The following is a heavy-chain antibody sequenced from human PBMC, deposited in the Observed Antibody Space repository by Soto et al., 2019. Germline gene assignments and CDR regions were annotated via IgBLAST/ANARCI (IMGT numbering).Heavy chain of an antibody. J-gene: IGHJ6*02. CDR1: GFNISDYY. D-gene: IGHD6-13*01. V-gene: IGHV3-11*05. CDR2: ISSSSSYT. Sequence: GGPLRHSCAASGFNISDYYMSWISQEPGKGLEWVSYISSSSSYTNYADSVKGRFTISRDNAKNSLYLQMNSLRGEDTALYYCAKDMRGGSSSSRYYYGLDVWGQGTTVTVSS. CDR3: AKDMRGGSSSSRYYYGLDV.